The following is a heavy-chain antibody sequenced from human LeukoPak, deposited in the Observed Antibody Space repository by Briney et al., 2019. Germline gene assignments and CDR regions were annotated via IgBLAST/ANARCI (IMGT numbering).Heavy chain of an antibody. CDR1: GFTFSSYA. CDR2: ISDSGGST. CDR3: ARGFRGKYYYGMDV. J-gene: IGHJ6*02. V-gene: IGHV3-23*01. Sequence: QSGGSLRLSCAASGFTFSSYAMSWVRQAPGKGLEWVSGISDSGGSTYYADSVKGRFTISRDNSKNTLYLQMNSLRAEDTAVYYCARGFRGKYYYGMDVWGQGTTVTVSS.